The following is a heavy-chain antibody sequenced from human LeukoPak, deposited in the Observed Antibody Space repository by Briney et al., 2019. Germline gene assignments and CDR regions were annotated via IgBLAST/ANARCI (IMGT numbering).Heavy chain of an antibody. Sequence: GGSLRLSCAASGFTFSSYEMNWVRQAPGKGLEWVSYISSSGSTIYYADSVKGRFTISRDNAKNSLYLQMNSLRAEDTAVYYCARGGYNFWSGYSPSIDYWGQGTLVTVSS. CDR1: GFTFSSYE. V-gene: IGHV3-48*03. D-gene: IGHD3-3*01. CDR2: ISSSGSTI. CDR3: ARGGYNFWSGYSPSIDY. J-gene: IGHJ4*02.